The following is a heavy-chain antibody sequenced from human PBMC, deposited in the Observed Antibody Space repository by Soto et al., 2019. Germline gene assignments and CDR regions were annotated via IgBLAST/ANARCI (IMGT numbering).Heavy chain of an antibody. CDR2: ISSSGSYI. D-gene: IGHD3-10*01. CDR3: ARSPTYFSDY. J-gene: IGHJ4*02. V-gene: IGHV3-21*01. Sequence: GSLRIFCAASGFTFRSYCMNWVRQAPGKGLEWVSSISSSGSYIYYVDSVKGRFTVSRDNAKNSLYLQMNSLRAEDSAVYDCARSPTYFSDYWGQGTLVTVYS. CDR1: GFTFRSYC.